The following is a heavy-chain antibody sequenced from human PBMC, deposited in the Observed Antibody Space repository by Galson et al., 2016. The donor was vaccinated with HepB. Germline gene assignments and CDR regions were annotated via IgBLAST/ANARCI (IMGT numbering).Heavy chain of an antibody. D-gene: IGHD3-10*01. Sequence: SVKVSCKASGYTFTSYDINWVRQASGQGLECMGWMNPSSGNTGYAQNFQGRVSMTSDASMSTAYMELSGLRSEDTAVYYCARTMVRGVPGFDIWGQGTMVAVSS. V-gene: IGHV1-8*01. CDR3: ARTMVRGVPGFDI. CDR1: GYTFTSYD. J-gene: IGHJ3*02. CDR2: MNPSSGNT.